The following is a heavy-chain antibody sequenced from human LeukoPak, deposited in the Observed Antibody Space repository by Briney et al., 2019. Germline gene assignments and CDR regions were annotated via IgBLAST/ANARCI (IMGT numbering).Heavy chain of an antibody. Sequence: SVKASCKASGGTFSSYAISWVRQAPGQGLEWMGRIIPILGIANYAQKFQGRVTITADKSTSTAYMELSSLRSEDTAVYYCALSPPAPYYFDYWGQGTLVTVSS. CDR3: ALSPPAPYYFDY. CDR1: GGTFSSYA. V-gene: IGHV1-69*04. CDR2: IIPILGIA. J-gene: IGHJ4*02.